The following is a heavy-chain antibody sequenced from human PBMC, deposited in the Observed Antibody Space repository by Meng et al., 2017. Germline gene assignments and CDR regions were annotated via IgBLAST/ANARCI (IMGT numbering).Heavy chain of an antibody. CDR3: ARKITVVTPTDY. CDR1: GFTFNTYA. J-gene: IGHJ4*02. V-gene: IGHV3-23*01. D-gene: IGHD4-23*01. CDR2: INGGGGST. Sequence: GESLKISCAASGFTFNTYAMSWVRQAPGKGLEWVSTINGGGGSTYYADSVKGRFTMSRDNSKNTLYLEMNSLRAEDTAVYYCARKITVVTPTDYWGQGTLVTV.